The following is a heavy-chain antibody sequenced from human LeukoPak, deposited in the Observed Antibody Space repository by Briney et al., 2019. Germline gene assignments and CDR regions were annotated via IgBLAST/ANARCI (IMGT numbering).Heavy chain of an antibody. Sequence: GGSLRLSCAASGFTFSSYSMNWVRQAPGKGLEWVSYLDGRSENINYADSVKGRFTISRDNAKNSLYLEMNSLRDEDTAVYYCARDLNWGFDHWGQGTLVTVSS. V-gene: IGHV3-48*02. J-gene: IGHJ4*02. CDR2: LDGRSENI. D-gene: IGHD7-27*01. CDR1: GFTFSSYS. CDR3: ARDLNWGFDH.